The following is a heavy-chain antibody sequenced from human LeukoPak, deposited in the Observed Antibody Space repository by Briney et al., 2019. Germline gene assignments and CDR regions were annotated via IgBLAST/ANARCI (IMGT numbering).Heavy chain of an antibody. CDR1: GGSVSGGSYY. Sequence: SETLSLTCTVSGGSVSGGSYYYNWIRQPPGKGLEWIGYFYYSGSTNYSPSLKSRVTISVHTSKNQFSLKLSSVTAADTAVYYCARALVNCGGDCYWDWYFDLWGRGTLVTVSS. J-gene: IGHJ2*01. V-gene: IGHV4-61*01. CDR3: ARALVNCGGDCYWDWYFDL. D-gene: IGHD2-21*02. CDR2: FYYSGST.